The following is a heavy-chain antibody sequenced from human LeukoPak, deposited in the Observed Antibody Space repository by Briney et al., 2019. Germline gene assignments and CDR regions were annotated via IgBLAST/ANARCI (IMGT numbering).Heavy chain of an antibody. V-gene: IGHV4-61*02. CDR1: GGSISSGSYY. Sequence: SETLSLTCTVSGGSISSGSYYWSWIRQPAGKGLEWIGRIYTSGSTNYNPSLKSRVTISVDTSKNQFSLKLSSVTAADTAVYYCARDLSSGSYYNVGWFDPWGQGTLVTVSS. D-gene: IGHD3-10*01. CDR2: IYTSGST. CDR3: ARDLSSGSYYNVGWFDP. J-gene: IGHJ5*02.